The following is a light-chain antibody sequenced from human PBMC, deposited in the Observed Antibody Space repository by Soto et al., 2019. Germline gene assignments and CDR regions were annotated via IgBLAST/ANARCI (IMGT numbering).Light chain of an antibody. J-gene: IGKJ2*01. CDR1: QNIVSS. CDR2: AAS. Sequence: DIQMTQSPSTLSASLGDRVTITCRASQNIVSSLVWYQQKPGKAPKALIYAASNLKSGVPPRFSGSGSGTEFTLTISSLQPDDFATYHCQQYYRFYSFGQGTKVEI. CDR3: QQYYRFYS. V-gene: IGKV1-5*01.